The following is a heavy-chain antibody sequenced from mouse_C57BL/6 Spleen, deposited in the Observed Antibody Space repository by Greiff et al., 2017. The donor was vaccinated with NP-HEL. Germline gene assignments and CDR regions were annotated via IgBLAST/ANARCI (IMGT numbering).Heavy chain of an antibody. CDR1: GYTFTSYG. Sequence: QVQLKESGAELARPGASVKLSCKASGYTFTSYGISWVKQRTGQGLEWIGEIYPRSGNTYYNEKFKGKAKLTEDKSSSTAYMELRSLTSEDSAVYFSARETIYDGYYKNYFGYWGKGATLTVSS. J-gene: IGHJ2*01. V-gene: IGHV1-81*01. CDR2: IYPRSGNT. CDR3: ARETIYDGYYKNYFGY. D-gene: IGHD2-3*01.